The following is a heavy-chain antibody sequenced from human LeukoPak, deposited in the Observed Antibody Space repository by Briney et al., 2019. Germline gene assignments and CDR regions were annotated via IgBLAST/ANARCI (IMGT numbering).Heavy chain of an antibody. CDR2: FSGSGSST. V-gene: IGHV3-23*01. Sequence: GGSLRLSCAASGFTFSTYAMSWVRRAPGKGLEWVSVFSGSGSSTYYADSVKGRFTISRDNSKNTLYLRMNSLRAEDTAVYYCAKEMATVRACDFWGQGTMVTVSS. CDR1: GFTFSTYA. J-gene: IGHJ3*01. CDR3: AKEMATVRACDF. D-gene: IGHD5-24*01.